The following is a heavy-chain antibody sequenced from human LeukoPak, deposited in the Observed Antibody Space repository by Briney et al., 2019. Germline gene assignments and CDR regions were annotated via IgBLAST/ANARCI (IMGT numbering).Heavy chain of an antibody. V-gene: IGHV4-4*07. CDR3: ARERPYGSGSYPKGSLRIDY. D-gene: IGHD3-10*01. CDR1: GGSISSYY. Sequence: SETLSLTCTGSGGSISSYYWSWIRQPAGKGLEWIGRIYTSGSTNYNPSLKSRVTMSVDTSKNQFSLKLRSVTAADTAVYYCARERPYGSGSYPKGSLRIDYWGQGTLVTVSS. J-gene: IGHJ4*02. CDR2: IYTSGST.